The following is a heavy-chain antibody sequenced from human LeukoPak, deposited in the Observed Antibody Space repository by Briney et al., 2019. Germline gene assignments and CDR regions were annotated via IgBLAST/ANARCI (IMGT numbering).Heavy chain of an antibody. V-gene: IGHV1-69*05. CDR2: IIPIFGRA. J-gene: IGHJ3*02. CDR3: ARGGAPKLGDAFDI. D-gene: IGHD1-26*01. Sequence: ASVKVSCKASGGTFSSYAISWVRQAPGQGLEWMGGIIPIFGRANYAQKFQGRVTITTDKSTSTAYMELSSLRSEDTAVYYCARGGAPKLGDAFDIWGQGTMVTVSS. CDR1: GGTFSSYA.